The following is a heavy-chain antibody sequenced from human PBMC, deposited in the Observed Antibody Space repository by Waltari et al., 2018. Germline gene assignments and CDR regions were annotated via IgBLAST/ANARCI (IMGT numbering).Heavy chain of an antibody. CDR1: GFIFDKYW. CDR3: ARKDGTYSGYDPSYGLDV. D-gene: IGHD5-12*01. J-gene: IGHJ6*02. V-gene: IGHV3-74*01. Sequence: HLEESGGDLVQPGGSLRLSCAASGFIFDKYWMFWVRQAPGKGLGWVARISRDGKTAIYADAVKGRFTVARDNAKNTLDLHMNGLRGEDTAMYFCARKDGTYSGYDPSYGLDVWGQGTTVIVSS. CDR2: ISRDGKTA.